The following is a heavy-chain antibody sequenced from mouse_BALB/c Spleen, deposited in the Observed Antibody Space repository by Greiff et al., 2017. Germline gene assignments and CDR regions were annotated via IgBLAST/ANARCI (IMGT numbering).Heavy chain of an antibody. CDR2: IYPGSGST. J-gene: IGHJ4*01. V-gene: IGHV1-55*01. CDR1: GYNFTSYW. CDR3: ARVRWLLEWAMDY. D-gene: IGHD2-3*01. Sequence: QVQLQQPGAELVKPGTSVKLSCKASGYNFTSYWINWVKLRPGQGLEWIGDIYPGSGSTNYNEKFKSKATLTVDTSSSTAYMQLSSLASEDSALYDCARVRWLLEWAMDYWGQGTSVTVSS.